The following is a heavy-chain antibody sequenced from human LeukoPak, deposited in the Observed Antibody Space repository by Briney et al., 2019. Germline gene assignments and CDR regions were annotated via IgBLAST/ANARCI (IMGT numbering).Heavy chain of an antibody. CDR2: ISYDGSNK. J-gene: IGHJ4*02. CDR3: AKYDTLGATRDGAFDY. Sequence: PGGSLRLSCAASGFTFSSYGIHWVRQAPGKGLEWVAVISYDGSNKYYADSVKGRFTISRDNSKNTLYLQMNSLRAEDTAAYYCAKYDTLGATRDGAFDYWGQGTLVTVSS. CDR1: GFTFSSYG. D-gene: IGHD1-26*01. V-gene: IGHV3-30*18.